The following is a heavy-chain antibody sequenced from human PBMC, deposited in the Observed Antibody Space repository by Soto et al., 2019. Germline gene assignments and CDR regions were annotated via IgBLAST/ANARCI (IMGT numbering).Heavy chain of an antibody. J-gene: IGHJ6*02. V-gene: IGHV1-8*01. CDR3: ARAARYCTNGVCYNYYYYGMDV. D-gene: IGHD2-8*01. CDR1: GYTFTSYD. Sequence: QVQLVQSGAEVKKPGASVKVSCKASGYTFTSYDINWLRQATGQGLEWMGWMNPNSGNTGYAQKFQGRVTMTRNTSISTAYMELSSMRSEDTAVYYCARAARYCTNGVCYNYYYYGMDVWGQGTTVPVSS. CDR2: MNPNSGNT.